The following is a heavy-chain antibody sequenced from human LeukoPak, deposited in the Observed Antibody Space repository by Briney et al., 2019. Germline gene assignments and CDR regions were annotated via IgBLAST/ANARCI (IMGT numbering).Heavy chain of an antibody. J-gene: IGHJ4*02. CDR3: ARLDCSSTSCYTRRNDY. D-gene: IGHD2-2*02. Sequence: ASVKVSCKASGYTFTSYAMNWVRQAPGQGLEWMGWINTNTGNPTYAQGFTGRFVFSLDTSVSTAYLQISSLKAEDAAVYYCARLDCSSTSCYTRRNDYWGQGTLVTVSS. V-gene: IGHV7-4-1*02. CDR2: INTNTGNP. CDR1: GYTFTSYA.